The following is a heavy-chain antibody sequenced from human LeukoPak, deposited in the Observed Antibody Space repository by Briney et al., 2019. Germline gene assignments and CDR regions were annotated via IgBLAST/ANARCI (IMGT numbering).Heavy chain of an antibody. D-gene: IGHD6-13*01. CDR1: GFSFGSYW. Sequence: GGSLRLSCAASGFSFGSYWMSWVRQAPGKGLEWVANIKQDGSEKYYVDSVKGRFTISRDNAKNSLYLQMNSLRAEDTAVYYCARVISAAGPYYYYYYYMDVWGKGTTVTISS. J-gene: IGHJ6*03. CDR2: IKQDGSEK. CDR3: ARVISAAGPYYYYYYYMDV. V-gene: IGHV3-7*01.